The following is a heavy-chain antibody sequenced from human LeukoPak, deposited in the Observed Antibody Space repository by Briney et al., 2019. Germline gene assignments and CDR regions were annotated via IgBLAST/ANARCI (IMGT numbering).Heavy chain of an antibody. CDR1: GYTFTDYY. CDR2: INPNSGGT. Sequence: ASVKVSCKASGYTFTDYYMHWVRQAPGQGLEWMGWINPNSGGTKYAQKFQGRVTMTRDTSISTAYMELSRLRSDDTALYSCASDRLGRSSSRYYYNYAMDVWGQGTTVTVSS. D-gene: IGHD6-19*01. CDR3: ASDRLGRSSSRYYYNYAMDV. V-gene: IGHV1-2*02. J-gene: IGHJ6*02.